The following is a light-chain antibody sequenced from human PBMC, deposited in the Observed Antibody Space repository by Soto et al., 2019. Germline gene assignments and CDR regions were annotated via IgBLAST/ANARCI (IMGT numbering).Light chain of an antibody. CDR3: SSYTSSSTLGV. CDR1: SSDVGYYDY. J-gene: IGLJ1*01. CDR2: AVS. Sequence: ALAQPASVSGSPGQSITISCTGTSSDVGYYDYVSWYQQHPGKAPKLMIYAVSSRPSGVSNRFSGSKSGNTASLTISGLQAEDEADYYCSSYTSSSTLGVFGTGTKVTVL. V-gene: IGLV2-14*01.